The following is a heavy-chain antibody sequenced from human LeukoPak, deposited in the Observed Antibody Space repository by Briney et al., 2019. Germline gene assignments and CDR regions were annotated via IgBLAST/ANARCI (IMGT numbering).Heavy chain of an antibody. Sequence: GGSLRLSCGASGFTLSSNWMTWVRQAQGRGLEWVASINQDGSVKYYVDSVKGRFTISRDNARNSLSLQMNSLGVEDTAVYFCARWGQTSGYYYVDNWGQGTLVTVSS. D-gene: IGHD5-12*01. CDR1: GFTLSSNW. CDR3: ARWGQTSGYYYVDN. J-gene: IGHJ4*02. V-gene: IGHV3-7*01. CDR2: INQDGSVK.